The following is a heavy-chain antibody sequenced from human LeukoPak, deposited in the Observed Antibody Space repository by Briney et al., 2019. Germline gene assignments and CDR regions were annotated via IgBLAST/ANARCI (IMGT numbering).Heavy chain of an antibody. CDR2: MNPNSGNT. V-gene: IGHV1-8*03. CDR1: GYTFTSYE. CDR3: ARGHQSSGSLDY. Sequence: ASVKVSCKASGYTFTSYEINWVRQATGQGLEWMGWMNPNSGNTGYAQKFQGGVTITRNTSISTAYMELSSLRSEDTAVYYCARGHQSSGSLDYWGQGTLVTVSS. D-gene: IGHD1-26*01. J-gene: IGHJ4*02.